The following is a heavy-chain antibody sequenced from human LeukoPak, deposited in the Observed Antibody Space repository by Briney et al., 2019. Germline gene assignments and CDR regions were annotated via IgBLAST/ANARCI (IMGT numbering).Heavy chain of an antibody. D-gene: IGHD4-17*01. V-gene: IGHV4-39*01. CDR1: GGSISSSSYY. Sequence: PSETLSLTCTVSGGSISSSSYYWGWISQPPGEGMEWIGSIYYSGSTYYNPSLKSRVTISVDTSKNQFSLQLSSLTAADTAVYYCARRPPDYGDYYYYYGMDVWGQGTTVTVSS. J-gene: IGHJ6*02. CDR3: ARRPPDYGDYYYYYGMDV. CDR2: IYYSGST.